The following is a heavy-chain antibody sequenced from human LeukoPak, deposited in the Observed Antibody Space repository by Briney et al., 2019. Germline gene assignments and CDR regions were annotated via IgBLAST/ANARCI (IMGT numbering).Heavy chain of an antibody. CDR3: ARDFLTGYFDY. CDR1: GFTFSTYN. V-gene: IGHV3-48*02. Sequence: GGSLRLSCAASGFTFSTYNMNWVRQAPGKGLEWVSYISSSGSTKYYADSVKGRFTISRDNVKNSLFLQMNSLSDEDTAVYYCARDFLTGYFDYWGQGTLVAVSS. D-gene: IGHD3-9*01. J-gene: IGHJ4*02. CDR2: ISSSGSTK.